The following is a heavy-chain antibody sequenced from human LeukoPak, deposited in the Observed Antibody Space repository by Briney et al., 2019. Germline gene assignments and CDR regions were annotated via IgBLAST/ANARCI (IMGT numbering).Heavy chain of an antibody. V-gene: IGHV4-59*08. Sequence: SETLSLTCTVSGGSISSHYWSWIRQPPGKGLEWIGYIYYSGSTTYTPSLKSRVTISLDTSKNQFSLKLSSVTAADTAVYYCARSKYDFWSGSRSYYFYGMDVWGQGTTVTVSS. D-gene: IGHD3-3*01. J-gene: IGHJ6*02. CDR2: IYYSGST. CDR3: ARSKYDFWSGSRSYYFYGMDV. CDR1: GGSISSHY.